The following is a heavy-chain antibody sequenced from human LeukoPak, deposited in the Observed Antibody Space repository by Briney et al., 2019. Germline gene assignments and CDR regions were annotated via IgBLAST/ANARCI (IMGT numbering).Heavy chain of an antibody. J-gene: IGHJ6*03. CDR3: ARVLRYCSGGNCYSGGLGYMDV. Sequence: GGSLRLSCAASGFTFSDYNMRWLRQAPGKGLEWVSSISRSGSTKYYADSVKGRFTISRDNAKNSLFLQMNSLRAEDTAVYYCARVLRYCSGGNCYSGGLGYMDVWGKGTTVTISS. D-gene: IGHD2-15*01. CDR1: GFTFSDYN. CDR2: ISRSGSTK. V-gene: IGHV3-11*01.